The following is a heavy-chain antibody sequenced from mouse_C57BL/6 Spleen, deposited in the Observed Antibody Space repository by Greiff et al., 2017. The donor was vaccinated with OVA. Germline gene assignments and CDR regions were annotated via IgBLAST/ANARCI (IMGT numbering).Heavy chain of an antibody. J-gene: IGHJ2*01. Sequence: EVQLVESGGGLVKPGGSLKLSCAASGFTFSSYTMSWVRQTPEKRLEWVATISGGGGNTYYPDSVKGRFTISRDNAKNTLYLQMSSLRSEDTALYYCARHQDYFDYWGQGTTLTVSS. V-gene: IGHV5-9*01. CDR1: GFTFSSYT. D-gene: IGHD3-2*02. CDR3: ARHQDYFDY. CDR2: ISGGGGNT.